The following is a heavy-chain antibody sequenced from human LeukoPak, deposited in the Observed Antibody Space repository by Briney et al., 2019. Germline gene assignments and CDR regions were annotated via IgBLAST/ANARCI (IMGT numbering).Heavy chain of an antibody. J-gene: IGHJ4*02. D-gene: IGHD3-10*01. CDR3: ARDTYGSGLFDY. V-gene: IGHV4-59*01. CDR2: INDSGRT. Sequence: SETLSLTCTVSRGSINSYYWSWIRPPPGKGLEWMGYINDSGRTNYNPSLTSRVTISVDTSKNQFSLKLSSVTAADTAVYFCARDTYGSGLFDYWGQGTLVTVSS. CDR1: RGSINSYY.